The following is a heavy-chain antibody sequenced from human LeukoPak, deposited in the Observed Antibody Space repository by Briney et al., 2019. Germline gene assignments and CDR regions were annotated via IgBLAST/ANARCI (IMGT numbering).Heavy chain of an antibody. J-gene: IGHJ4*02. V-gene: IGHV3-21*01. D-gene: IGHD1-14*01. CDR3: ARVLGMSLDY. Sequence: GGSLRLSCAASGFTFGSYSMNWVRQAPGKGLEWVSSISSSSSYIYYADSVKGRFTISRDNAKNSLYLQMNSLRAEDTAVYYCARVLGMSLDYWGQGTLVTVSS. CDR2: ISSSSSYI. CDR1: GFTFGSYS.